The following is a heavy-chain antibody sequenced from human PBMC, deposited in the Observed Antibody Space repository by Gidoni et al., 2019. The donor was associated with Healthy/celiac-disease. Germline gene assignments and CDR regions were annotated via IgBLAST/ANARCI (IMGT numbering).Heavy chain of an antibody. CDR2: IIPIFGTA. J-gene: IGHJ6*02. CDR3: AREEGRGYLTDYYYYGMDV. V-gene: IGHV1-69*06. CDR1: GSTFSSYA. Sequence: QVQLVQSGAEVKKPGSSATVSCKASGSTFSSYAISWVRQAPGQGLEWMGGIIPIFGTANYAQKFQGRVTITADKSTGTAYMELSSLRSEDTAVYYCAREEGRGYLTDYYYYGMDVWGQGTTVTVSS. D-gene: IGHD5-18*01.